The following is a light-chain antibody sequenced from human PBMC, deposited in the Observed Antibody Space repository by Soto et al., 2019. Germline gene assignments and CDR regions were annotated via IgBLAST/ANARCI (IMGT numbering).Light chain of an antibody. V-gene: IGKV3-20*01. CDR3: QQYGSSPWT. CDR1: ESVASNY. CDR2: GAS. J-gene: IGKJ1*01. Sequence: EIVLTQSPGTLSLSPGETATLSCRASESVASNYLAWYQQKPGQAPRLLVYGASTRATGIPDRFSGSGSGPDFTPSITRLQPEDCAVYFCQQYGSSPWTSGQGTKVEIK.